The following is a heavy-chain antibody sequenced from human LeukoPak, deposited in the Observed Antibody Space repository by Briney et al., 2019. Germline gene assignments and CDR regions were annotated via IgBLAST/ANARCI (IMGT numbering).Heavy chain of an antibody. CDR3: ARAPKDYDFWSGYSPDY. Sequence: PSETLSLTCTVSGGSISSYYWSWIRQPPGKGLEWIGYIYYSGSTNYNPSLKSRVTISVDTSKNQFSLKLSSVTAADTAVYYCARAPKDYDFWSGYSPDYWGQGTLVTVSS. CDR2: IYYSGST. V-gene: IGHV4-59*08. CDR1: GGSISSYY. J-gene: IGHJ4*02. D-gene: IGHD3-3*01.